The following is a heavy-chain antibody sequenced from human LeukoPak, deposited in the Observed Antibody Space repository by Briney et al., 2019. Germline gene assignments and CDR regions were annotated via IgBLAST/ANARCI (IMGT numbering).Heavy chain of an antibody. V-gene: IGHV4-39*07. CDR3: ARDWDTAMADY. CDR1: GGSISSSSYY. CDR2: IYYSGST. D-gene: IGHD5-18*01. Sequence: PSETLSLTCTVSGGSISSSSYYWGWIRQPPGKGLEWIGSIYYSGSTYYNPSLKSRVTISVDTSKNQFSLKLSSATAADTAVYYCARDWDTAMADYWGQGTLVTVSS. J-gene: IGHJ4*02.